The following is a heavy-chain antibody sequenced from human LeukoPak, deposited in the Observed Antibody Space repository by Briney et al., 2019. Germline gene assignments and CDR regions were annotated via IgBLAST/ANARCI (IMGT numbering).Heavy chain of an antibody. V-gene: IGHV1-2*02. D-gene: IGHD6-19*01. CDR2: INPNSGGT. J-gene: IGHJ4*02. CDR1: GYIYTGYY. Sequence: SVKESRKSCGYIYTGYYMHWLRQAPGQELEWMGWINPNSGGTNYAQKFQGRVTMTRDTSISTAYMELSRLRSDDTAVYYCARGGSGWYFNTDYWGQGTLVTVSS. CDR3: ARGGSGWYFNTDY.